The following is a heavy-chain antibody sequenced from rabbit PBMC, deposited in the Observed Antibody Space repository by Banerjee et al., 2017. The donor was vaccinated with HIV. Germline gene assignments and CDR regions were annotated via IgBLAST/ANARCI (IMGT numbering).Heavy chain of an antibody. CDR2: INTGSGST. D-gene: IGHD4-2*01. CDR1: GFDFSSNV. J-gene: IGHJ4*01. CDR3: ARDAGYAGSNL. V-gene: IGHV1S47*01. Sequence: QEQLEESGGGLVKPEGSLTLTCKASGFDFSSNVMCWVRQAPGKGPEWIACINTGSGSTSYASWAKGRFTITSNTNQNTVTLKMTSLTAADTATYFCARDAGYAGSNLWGQGTLVTVS.